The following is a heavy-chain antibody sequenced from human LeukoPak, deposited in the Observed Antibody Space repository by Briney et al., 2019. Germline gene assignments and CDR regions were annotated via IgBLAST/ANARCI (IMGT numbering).Heavy chain of an antibody. CDR3: ASEKSGYSYGLSDY. D-gene: IGHD5-18*01. CDR1: GGSISSSSYY. J-gene: IGHJ4*02. V-gene: IGHV3-7*01. CDR2: IKTDGSEK. Sequence: ETLSLTCTVSGGSISSSSYYWGWIRQPPGKGLQWVANIKTDGSEKYYVDSVKGRFTISRDNAKNSLYLQMNSLRAEDTAVYYCASEKSGYSYGLSDYWGQGTLVTVSS.